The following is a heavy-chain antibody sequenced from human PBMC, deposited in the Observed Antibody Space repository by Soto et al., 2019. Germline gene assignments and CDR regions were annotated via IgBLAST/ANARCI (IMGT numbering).Heavy chain of an antibody. CDR2: ISWNSGSI. D-gene: IGHD3-22*01. CDR3: VKGTNSRLYYFDS. V-gene: IGHV3-9*01. Sequence: EVQLVESGGGLVQPGRSLRLSCAGTGFTFDDYAMQWVRQAPGKGLEWVSGISWNSGSIGYADSVKGRFTISRDNAKNSLYLQMNSLRAEDTALYYCVKGTNSRLYYFDSWGQSTLVTVSS. J-gene: IGHJ4*02. CDR1: GFTFDDYA.